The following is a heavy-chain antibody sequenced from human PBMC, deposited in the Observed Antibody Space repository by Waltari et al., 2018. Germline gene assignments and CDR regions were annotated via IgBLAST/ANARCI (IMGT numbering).Heavy chain of an antibody. CDR1: GGSISSSSYY. D-gene: IGHD4-17*01. CDR3: ARRLDYGSFDY. J-gene: IGHJ4*02. V-gene: IGHV4-39*07. CDR2: IYYSGST. Sequence: QLQLQESGPGLVKPSETLSLTCTVSGGSISSSSYYWGWIRQPPGKGLEWIGSIYYSGSTYYNPSLKSRVTISVDTSKNQFSLKLSSVTAADTAVYYCARRLDYGSFDYWGQGTLVTVSS.